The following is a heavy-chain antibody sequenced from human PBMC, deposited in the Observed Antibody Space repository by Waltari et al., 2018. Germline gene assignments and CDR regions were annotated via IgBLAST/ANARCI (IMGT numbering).Heavy chain of an antibody. D-gene: IGHD2-2*01. CDR2: IGASNGNT. CDR3: ASSSFCSSTTCYLGY. J-gene: IGHJ4*02. CDR1: GYTFSSYG. Sequence: QVRLVQSAAEVKKPGASVKVSCKASGYTFSSYGISWVRQAPGQGLEWMGWIGASNGNTDYAQKFRGRVTLTTDRSTNTAYMELRSLRSDDTAFYYCASSSFCSSTTCYLGYWGQGTLVTVSS. V-gene: IGHV1-18*01.